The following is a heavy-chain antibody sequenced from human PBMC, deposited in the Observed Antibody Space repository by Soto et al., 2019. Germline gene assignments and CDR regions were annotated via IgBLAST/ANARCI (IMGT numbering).Heavy chain of an antibody. CDR1: GFTFSSYG. D-gene: IGHD6-19*01. Sequence: QVQLVESGGGVVQPGRSLRLSCAASGFTFSSYGMHWVRQAPGKGLEWVAVISYDGSNKYYADSVKGRFTISRDNSKNTLYLQMNSLRAEDTDVYYCAKEQGYSRGGAFDIWGQGTMVTVSS. J-gene: IGHJ3*02. CDR3: AKEQGYSRGGAFDI. V-gene: IGHV3-30*18. CDR2: ISYDGSNK.